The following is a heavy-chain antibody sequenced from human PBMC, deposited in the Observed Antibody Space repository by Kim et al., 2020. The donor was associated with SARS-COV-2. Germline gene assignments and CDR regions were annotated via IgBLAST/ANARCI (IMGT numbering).Heavy chain of an antibody. V-gene: IGHV6-1*01. Sequence: NDNAVSVKSRITINPDTSKNQFSLTLNSETPEDTAVYYCAREVNPNWFDPWGQGTLVTVSS. CDR3: AREVNPNWFDP. D-gene: IGHD2-21*01. CDR2: N. J-gene: IGHJ5*02.